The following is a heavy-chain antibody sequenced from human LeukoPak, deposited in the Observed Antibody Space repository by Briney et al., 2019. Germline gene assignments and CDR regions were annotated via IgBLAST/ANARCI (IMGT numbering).Heavy chain of an antibody. J-gene: IGHJ4*02. V-gene: IGHV3-7*01. CDR3: ARGLRYYDILTGYYGGDYFDY. CDR1: GFTFSSYW. Sequence: PGGSLRLSCAASGFTFSSYWMSWVRQAPGKGLEWVANIKQDGSEKYYVDSVKGRFTISRDNAKNSLYLQMNSLRAEDTAVYYCARGLRYYDILTGYYGGDYFDYWGQGTLVTVSS. D-gene: IGHD3-9*01. CDR2: IKQDGSEK.